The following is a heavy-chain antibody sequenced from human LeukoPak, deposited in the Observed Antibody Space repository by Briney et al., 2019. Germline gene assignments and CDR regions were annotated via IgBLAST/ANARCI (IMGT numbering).Heavy chain of an antibody. Sequence: PGGSLRLSCAASGFTFNTYSMNWVRQAPGKGLEWVSSISSSSSYIYYADSVKGRFTISRDNAKNSLYLQMNSLRAEDTAVYYCARSSGWYHRGPDYYYYYMDVWGKGTTVTVS. CDR1: GFTFNTYS. CDR2: ISSSSSYI. J-gene: IGHJ6*03. V-gene: IGHV3-21*01. D-gene: IGHD6-19*01. CDR3: ARSSGWYHRGPDYYYYYMDV.